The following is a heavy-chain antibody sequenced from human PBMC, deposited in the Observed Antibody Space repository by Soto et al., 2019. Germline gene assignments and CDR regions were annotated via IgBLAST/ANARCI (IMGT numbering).Heavy chain of an antibody. CDR3: ARPLEQHQLGFGMDV. J-gene: IGHJ6*01. V-gene: IGHV3-33*01. CDR1: GFTFSTYG. D-gene: IGHD6-13*01. CDR2: IWYDGSKI. Sequence: GGSLRLSCAASGFTFSTYGMHWVRQSPGKGLEWVAVIWYDGSKIYYADSVKGRFTISRDNSKSTLYLQMNSLRAEDTAVYYCARPLEQHQLGFGMDVWGQGSPVTVSS.